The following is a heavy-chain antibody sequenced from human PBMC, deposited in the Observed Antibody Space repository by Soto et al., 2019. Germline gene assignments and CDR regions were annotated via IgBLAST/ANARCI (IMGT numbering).Heavy chain of an antibody. CDR3: ASPKGTYSSGYYYFDF. CDR1: GGTFSTYA. Sequence: QVQLEQSGGEVKQPGSSVRVSCKTSGGTFSTYAINWVRQAPGQGLEWMGAIIPLFGTADYSQKFQGRVTITADESTSTAYMELSSLGFDNTAVYFCASPKGTYSSGYYYFDFWGQATLVTVSS. J-gene: IGHJ4*02. D-gene: IGHD6-19*01. V-gene: IGHV1-69*01. CDR2: IIPLFGTA.